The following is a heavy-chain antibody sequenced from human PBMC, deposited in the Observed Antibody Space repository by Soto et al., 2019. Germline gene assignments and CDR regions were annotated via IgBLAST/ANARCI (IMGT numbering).Heavy chain of an antibody. V-gene: IGHV1-18*01. CDR2: ISAYNGNT. D-gene: IGHD6-19*01. J-gene: IGHJ4*02. Sequence: PSVKVSCKASGYTFTSYGISWVRQAPGQGLEWMGWISAYNGNTNYAQKLQGRVTMTTDTSTSTAYMELRSLRSDDTAVYYCARDLGIAVAGDFDYWGQGTLVTVSS. CDR1: GYTFTSYG. CDR3: ARDLGIAVAGDFDY.